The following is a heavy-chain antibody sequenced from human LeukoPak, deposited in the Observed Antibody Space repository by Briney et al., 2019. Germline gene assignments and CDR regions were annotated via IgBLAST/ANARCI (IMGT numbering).Heavy chain of an antibody. CDR3: VKALAVPGPFDY. Sequence: GGSLRLSCAASGFSFDDYAMHWVRQAPGKGLEWVSGIGWNGAPRVYADSVKGRFTISRDNAKNSLYLQMNSLRAEDMALYYCVKALAVPGPFDYWGRGTLVTVSS. CDR1: GFSFDDYA. D-gene: IGHD6-19*01. J-gene: IGHJ4*02. V-gene: IGHV3-9*03. CDR2: IGWNGAPR.